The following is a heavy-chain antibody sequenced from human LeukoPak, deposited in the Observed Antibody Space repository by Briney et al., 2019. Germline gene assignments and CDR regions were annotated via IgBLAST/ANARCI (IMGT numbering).Heavy chain of an antibody. CDR1: GGSFSGYY. Sequence: SETLSLTCAVYGGSFSGYYWSWIRQPPGKGLEWIGEINHSGSTNYNPSLKSRVTISVDTSKNQFSLKLSSVTAADTAVYYCARGLRDYGDRYYYYYYYMDVWGKGTTVTVSS. CDR3: ARGLRDYGDRYYYYYYYMDV. J-gene: IGHJ6*03. D-gene: IGHD4-17*01. CDR2: INHSGST. V-gene: IGHV4-34*01.